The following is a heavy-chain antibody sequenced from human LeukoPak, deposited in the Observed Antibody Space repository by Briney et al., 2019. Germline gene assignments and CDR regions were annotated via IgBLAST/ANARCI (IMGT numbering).Heavy chain of an antibody. CDR2: IRYAGSDK. D-gene: IGHD3-9*01. CDR3: AKDPLDCSSPKAPYYFDY. CDR1: GFIFTDYG. J-gene: IGHJ4*02. V-gene: IGHV3-30*02. Sequence: PGGALRLSCAASGFIFTDYGMHGVRQAPGKGLEWLTCIRYAGSDKYYADSVKGRFTISRDNSKNTLYLQMNSLRAEDTAVYYCAKDPLDCSSPKAPYYFDYWDQGTLVTVSS.